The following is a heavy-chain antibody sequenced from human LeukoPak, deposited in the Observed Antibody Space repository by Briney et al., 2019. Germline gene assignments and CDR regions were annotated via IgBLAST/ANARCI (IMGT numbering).Heavy chain of an antibody. Sequence: GGSLRLSCAASGFTFSSYSMNWVRQAPGKGLEWVSYISSSSSTIYYADSVKGRFTISRDNAKNSLYLQMISLRDEDTAVYYCARERIVGATLGDYWGQGTLVTVSS. CDR1: GFTFSSYS. V-gene: IGHV3-48*02. CDR3: ARERIVGATLGDY. D-gene: IGHD1-26*01. CDR2: ISSSSSTI. J-gene: IGHJ4*02.